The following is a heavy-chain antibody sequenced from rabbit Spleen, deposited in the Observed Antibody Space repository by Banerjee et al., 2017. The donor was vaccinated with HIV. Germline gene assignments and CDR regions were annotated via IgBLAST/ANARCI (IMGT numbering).Heavy chain of an antibody. V-gene: IGHV1S40*01. Sequence: QSLEESGGDLVKPGASLTLTCTASGFSFSSGYDMCWVRQAPGKGLEWIGCINTGSGSAYYASWAKGRFTMSKTSSTTVTLQMTSLTAADTATYFCAGNDYIDWSRLDLWGQGTLVTVS. D-gene: IGHD2-1*01. J-gene: IGHJ3*01. CDR2: INTGSGSA. CDR1: GFSFSSGYD. CDR3: AGNDYIDWSRLDL.